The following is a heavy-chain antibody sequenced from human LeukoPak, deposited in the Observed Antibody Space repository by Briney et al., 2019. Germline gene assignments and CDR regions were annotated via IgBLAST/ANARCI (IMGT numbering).Heavy chain of an antibody. J-gene: IGHJ6*03. V-gene: IGHV1-2*02. D-gene: IGHD6-19*01. CDR3: ARDRQQWPIEGYMDV. CDR1: GYTFTGYY. Sequence: ASVKVSCKASGYTFTGYYMHWVRQAPGQGLEWMGWINPNSGGTNYAQKFQGRVTMTRDTSISTAYMELSRLRSDDTAVYYCARDRQQWPIEGYMDVWGKGTTVTVSS. CDR2: INPNSGGT.